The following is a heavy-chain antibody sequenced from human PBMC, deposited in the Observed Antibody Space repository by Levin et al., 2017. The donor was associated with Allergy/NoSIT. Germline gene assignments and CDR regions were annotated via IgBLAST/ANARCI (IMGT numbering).Heavy chain of an antibody. Sequence: GGSLRLSCAASGFAFSTYSMDWVRQAPGKGLEWVSSISSTSSYIYYADSVKGRFTISRDNAKSSLYLHMNSLRAEDTAVYYCARDLGYRGHGDLDYWGQGTLVTVSS. CDR2: ISSTSSYI. D-gene: IGHD6-13*01. V-gene: IGHV3-21*01. CDR1: GFAFSTYS. CDR3: ARDLGYRGHGDLDY. J-gene: IGHJ4*02.